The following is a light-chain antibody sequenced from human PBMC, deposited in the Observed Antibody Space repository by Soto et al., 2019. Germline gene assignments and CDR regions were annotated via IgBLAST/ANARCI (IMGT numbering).Light chain of an antibody. Sequence: QSVLTQPPSASGTPGQRVTISCTGSSSDIGSNYVYLYQQLPEMAPKLLIYKNDQRPSGISERFSGSKSGTSASLAISGLRTEDEAHYYCASWDDTLSGRVFGGGTKVTVL. CDR2: KND. CDR1: SSDIGSNY. V-gene: IGLV1-47*01. CDR3: ASWDDTLSGRV. J-gene: IGLJ3*02.